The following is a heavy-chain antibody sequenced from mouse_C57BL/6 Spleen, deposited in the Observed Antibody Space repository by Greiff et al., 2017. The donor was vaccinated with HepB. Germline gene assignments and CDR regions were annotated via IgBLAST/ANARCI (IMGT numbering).Heavy chain of an antibody. Sequence: VKVVESGPGLVQPSQSLSITCTVSGFSLTSYGVHWVRQSPGKGLEWLGVIWSGGSTDYNAAFISRLSISKDNSKSQVFFKMNSLQADDTAIYYCARKIYDGDYFDYWGQGTTLTVSS. V-gene: IGHV2-2*01. CDR3: ARKIYDGDYFDY. CDR2: IWSGGST. J-gene: IGHJ2*01. D-gene: IGHD2-3*01. CDR1: GFSLTSYG.